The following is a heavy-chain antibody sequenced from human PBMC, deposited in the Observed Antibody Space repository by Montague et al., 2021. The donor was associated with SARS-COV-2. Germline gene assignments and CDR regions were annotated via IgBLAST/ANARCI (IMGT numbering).Heavy chain of an antibody. Sequence: SETLSLTCAVYGGPFSGYYWSWIRQPPGKGLEWIGEINHSGSTNYNPSLKSRVTISVDTSKNQFSLKLSSVTAADTAVYYCARERYSFSLTRGSTWFDPWGRGTLVTVSS. V-gene: IGHV4-34*01. CDR2: INHSGST. D-gene: IGHD3-9*01. CDR3: ARERYSFSLTRGSTWFDP. CDR1: GGPFSGYY. J-gene: IGHJ5*02.